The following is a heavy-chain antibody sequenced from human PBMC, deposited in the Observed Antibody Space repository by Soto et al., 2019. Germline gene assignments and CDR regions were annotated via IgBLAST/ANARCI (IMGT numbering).Heavy chain of an antibody. Sequence: PGGSLRLSCAASGFTFSTYAMSWVRQAPGKGLEWVSANSGSGVDTYYAGSVKGRFTISRDNSKNTLYLQMNSLRAEDTAVYYCASSNSWSSFQYWGQGTLVTVSS. V-gene: IGHV3-23*01. D-gene: IGHD6-13*01. CDR3: ASSNSWSSFQY. J-gene: IGHJ1*01. CDR2: NSGSGVDT. CDR1: GFTFSTYA.